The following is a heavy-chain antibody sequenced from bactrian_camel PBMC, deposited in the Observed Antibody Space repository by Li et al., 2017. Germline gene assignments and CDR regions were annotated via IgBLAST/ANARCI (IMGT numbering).Heavy chain of an antibody. Sequence: HVQLVESGGGTVQPGGSLKLSCVASGSHYAYNCMGWFRQAPGKEREGVAALGSEGTTDYADSVKGRFTISKINAKNTYLQMNSLKPEDTAMYYCATSPRAARSCSVTSTVTSGYRGQGTQVTVS. J-gene: IGHJ4*01. CDR1: GSHYAYNC. D-gene: IGHD6*01. V-gene: IGHV3S53*01. CDR3: ATSPRAARSCSVTSTVTSGY. CDR2: LGSEGTT.